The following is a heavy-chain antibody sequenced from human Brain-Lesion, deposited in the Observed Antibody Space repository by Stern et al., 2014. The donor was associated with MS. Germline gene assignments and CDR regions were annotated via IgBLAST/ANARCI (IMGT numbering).Heavy chain of an antibody. CDR2: IFNSGST. CDR3: ARGRVVPGFQYYATDV. CDR1: GGSISSGGYY. D-gene: IGHD2-2*01. V-gene: IGHV4-61*02. J-gene: IGHJ6*02. Sequence: VQLVESGPGLVKPSQTLSLSCTVSGGSISSGGYYWSWIRQPAGKGLEWIGRIFNSGSTSHNPSLKISVTISIDTSKTQFSLRLNSMTAADTAVYYCARGRVVPGFQYYATDVWGQGTTVIVSS.